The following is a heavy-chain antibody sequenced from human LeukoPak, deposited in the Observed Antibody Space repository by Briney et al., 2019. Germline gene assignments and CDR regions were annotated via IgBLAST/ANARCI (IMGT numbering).Heavy chain of an antibody. CDR3: ARDRSGGSWVDY. CDR1: GFTFSNYW. D-gene: IGHD2-15*01. V-gene: IGHV3-30-3*01. CDR2: ISYDGSNK. J-gene: IGHJ4*02. Sequence: GGSLRLSCAASGFTFSNYWMHWVRQAPGKGLEWVAVISYDGSNKYYADSVKGRFTISRDNSKNTLYLQMNSLRAEDTAVYYCARDRSGGSWVDYWGQGTLVTVSS.